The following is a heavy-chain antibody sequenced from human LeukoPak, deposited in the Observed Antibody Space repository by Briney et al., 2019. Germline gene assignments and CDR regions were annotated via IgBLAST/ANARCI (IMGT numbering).Heavy chain of an antibody. D-gene: IGHD1-1*01. CDR2: ISGNGNDI. J-gene: IGHJ3*02. V-gene: IGHV3-23*01. CDR1: GFTFSGHA. CDR3: ARVYTWNDGAFDI. Sequence: GGSLRLSCTASGFTFSGHAMNWVRQAPGKGLEWVSVISGNGNDIYYADSVKGRFTISRDNSRNTLCLQMNSLRTEDLAMYYCARVYTWNDGAFDIWGQGTMVTVSS.